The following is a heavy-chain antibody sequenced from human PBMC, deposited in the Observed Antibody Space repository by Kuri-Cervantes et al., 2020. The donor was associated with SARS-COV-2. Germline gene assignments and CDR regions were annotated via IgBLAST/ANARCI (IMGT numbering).Heavy chain of an antibody. Sequence: GSLRLSCTVSGCSISSGYYWGWIRQPPGKGLEWIGGIYYSGSTYYNPSLKNRVTISVDTSKNQFSLKLSSVTAADTAVYYCARDYYDSSYFDHWGQGTLVTVSS. CDR1: GCSISSGYY. V-gene: IGHV4-38-2*02. CDR2: IYYSGST. CDR3: ARDYYDSSYFDH. J-gene: IGHJ4*02. D-gene: IGHD3-22*01.